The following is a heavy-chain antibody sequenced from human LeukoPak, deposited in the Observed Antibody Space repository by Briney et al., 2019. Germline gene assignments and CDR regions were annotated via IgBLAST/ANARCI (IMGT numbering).Heavy chain of an antibody. J-gene: IGHJ3*02. V-gene: IGHV4-59*01. D-gene: IGHD6-19*01. CDR3: ARRDTSGWYGAFDI. CDR1: LDSTTSNF. CDR2: IHRSGSP. Sequence: SETLSLTCTVSLDSTTSNFWSWVRQPPGKGLEWIGEIHRSGSPNYNPSLQSRVTISIDTSRTQFSLKLSSVTAADTAVYYCARRDTSGWYGAFDIWGQGTMVTVSS.